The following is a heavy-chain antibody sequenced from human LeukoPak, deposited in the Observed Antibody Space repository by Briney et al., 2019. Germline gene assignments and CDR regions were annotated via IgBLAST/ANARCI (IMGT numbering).Heavy chain of an antibody. Sequence: GSLRLSCAASGFTFSSYGMHWVRRAPGKGLEWVAVIWYDGSNKYYVDSVKGRFTISRDNSKSTLYLQMNSLRAEDTAVYYCARLRNDAFDTWGQGTVVTVSS. V-gene: IGHV3-33*01. D-gene: IGHD1-14*01. J-gene: IGHJ3*02. CDR3: ARLRNDAFDT. CDR2: IWYDGSNK. CDR1: GFTFSSYG.